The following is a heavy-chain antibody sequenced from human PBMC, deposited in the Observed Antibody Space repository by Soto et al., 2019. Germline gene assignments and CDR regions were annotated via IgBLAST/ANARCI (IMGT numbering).Heavy chain of an antibody. D-gene: IGHD2-2*01. V-gene: IGHV1-69*13. CDR2: IIPIFGTA. Sequence: SVKVSCKASGGTFSGYAISWVRQAPGQGLEWMGGIIPIFGTANYAQKFQGRVTITADESTSTAYMELSSLRSEDTAAYYCARGGDIVVVPAATGWFDPWGQGTLVTVSS. CDR3: ARGGDIVVVPAATGWFDP. CDR1: GGTFSGYA. J-gene: IGHJ5*02.